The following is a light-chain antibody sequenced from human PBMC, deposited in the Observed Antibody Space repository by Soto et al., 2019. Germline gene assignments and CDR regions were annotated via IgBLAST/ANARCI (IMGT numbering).Light chain of an antibody. Sequence: QSVLTQPASVSGSPGQWITISCTGTSSDVGNYNLVSWYQPHPGKAPKLMIYEGSKRPSGVSNRFSGSKSGNTASLTISILQSEDEAAYYCCSYAGSSTYVFGTGTKVTVL. CDR2: EGS. CDR3: CSYAGSSTYV. CDR1: SSDVGNYNL. V-gene: IGLV2-23*01. J-gene: IGLJ1*01.